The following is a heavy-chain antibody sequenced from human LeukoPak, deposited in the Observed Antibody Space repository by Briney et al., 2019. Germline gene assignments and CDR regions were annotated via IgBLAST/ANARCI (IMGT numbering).Heavy chain of an antibody. D-gene: IGHD2-21*02. CDR3: ASADCGGDCGRSHCYYYGMDV. J-gene: IGHJ6*02. V-gene: IGHV4-31*03. Sequence: SETLSLTCTVSGGSISSGGYYWSWIRPHPGKGLEWIGYIYYSGSTYYNPSLKSRVTISVDTSKNQFSLKLSSVTAADTAVYYCASADCGGDCGRSHCYYYGMDVWGQGTTVTVSS. CDR2: IYYSGST. CDR1: GGSISSGGYY.